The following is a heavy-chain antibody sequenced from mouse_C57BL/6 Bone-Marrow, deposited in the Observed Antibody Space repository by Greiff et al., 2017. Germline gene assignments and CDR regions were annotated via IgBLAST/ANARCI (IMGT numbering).Heavy chain of an antibody. CDR3: ARRGNCVSAWFAF. CDR2: ISHGSSYT. Sequence: EVQGVESGGDLVKPGGSLKLSCAASGFTFSSYGMSWVRQTPDKGLEWVATISHGSSYTNYTENVKGRVTIARDNATNTRYLQMSSLKSEDTAMYYCARRGNCVSAWFAFGGQGTRVTVSA. J-gene: IGHJ3*01. D-gene: IGHD2-1*01. CDR1: GFTFSSYG. V-gene: IGHV5-6*01.